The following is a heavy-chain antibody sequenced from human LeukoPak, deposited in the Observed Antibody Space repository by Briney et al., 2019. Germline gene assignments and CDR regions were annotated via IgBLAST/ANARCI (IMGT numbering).Heavy chain of an antibody. D-gene: IGHD6-19*01. CDR3: ASPSDEYSSGWYGSALNY. CDR1: GGSFSGYY. Sequence: SETLSLTCAVYGGSFSGYYWSWIRQPPGKGLEWIGEINHSGSTNYNPSLKSRVTISVDTSKNQFSLKLSSVTAADTAVYYCASPSDEYSSGWYGSALNYWGQGTLATVSS. CDR2: INHSGST. J-gene: IGHJ4*02. V-gene: IGHV4-34*01.